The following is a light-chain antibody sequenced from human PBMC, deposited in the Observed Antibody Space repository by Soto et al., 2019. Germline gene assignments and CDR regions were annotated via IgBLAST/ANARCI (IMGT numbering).Light chain of an antibody. Sequence: DILLTQSPSSLSASVGDRVTITCRASQGIGGSFAWYQQKQGKAPKXLIYAASSLQSGVPSRFSGSGSGTDLTITISSMQPEDGETYDCQQLHGYSLTFGQGTRREIK. V-gene: IGKV1-9*01. J-gene: IGKJ5*01. CDR3: QQLHGYSLT. CDR2: AAS. CDR1: QGIGGS.